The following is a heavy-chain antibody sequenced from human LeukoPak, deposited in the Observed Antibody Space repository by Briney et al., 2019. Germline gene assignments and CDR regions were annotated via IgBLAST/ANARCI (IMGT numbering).Heavy chain of an antibody. CDR2: INPNSGGT. J-gene: IGHJ5*02. Sequence: ASVKVSCKASGYTFTGYYMHWVRQAPGQGLEWMGWINPNSGGTNYAQKFQGRVTMTRDTSISTAYMELSRLRSDDTAVYYCARTPMGGYCSGGSCYNWFDPWGQGTLVTVSS. D-gene: IGHD2-15*01. CDR1: GYTFTGYY. CDR3: ARTPMGGYCSGGSCYNWFDP. V-gene: IGHV1-2*02.